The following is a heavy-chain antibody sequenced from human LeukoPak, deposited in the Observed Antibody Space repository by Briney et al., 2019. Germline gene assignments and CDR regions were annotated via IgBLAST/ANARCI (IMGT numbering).Heavy chain of an antibody. CDR3: ATWESLGYYFDY. CDR1: GYSFSNYW. Sequence: GESLKISCEGSGYSFSNYWIGWVRQMPGKGLEWMGIIYPGDYETRYSPSFQGQVTTSADKSISTAYLQWSSLKASDTAMYYCATWESLGYYFDYWGQGTLVTVSS. D-gene: IGHD1-26*01. V-gene: IGHV5-51*01. CDR2: IYPGDYET. J-gene: IGHJ4*02.